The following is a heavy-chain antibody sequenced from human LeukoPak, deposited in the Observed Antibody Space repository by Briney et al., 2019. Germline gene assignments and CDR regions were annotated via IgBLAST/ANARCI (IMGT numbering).Heavy chain of an antibody. CDR2: ISGSVGST. CDR1: RLTLRNYA. J-gene: IGHJ6*02. V-gene: IGHV3-23*01. CDR3: AKGQPATNYYYYGMDV. Sequence: LRLSRAPSRLTLRNYAMSWVRQAPRAGREGVSAISGSVGSTYYADSVKGRFTISRDNSKNTLYLQMNSLRAEDTAVYYCAKGQPATNYYYYGMDVWGQGTTVTVSS.